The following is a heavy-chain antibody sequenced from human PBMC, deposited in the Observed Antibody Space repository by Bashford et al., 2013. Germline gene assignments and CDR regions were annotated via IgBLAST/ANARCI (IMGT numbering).Heavy chain of an antibody. CDR1: GGSISSFY. CDR3: ARHSYRRGVILTGYVPXYFDY. Sequence: SETLSLTCTVSGGSISSFYWSWIRQPPGKGLEWIGYIYYTGSTNYNPSLKSRVTISVDTSKNQFSLKLTSVTAADTAIYYCARHSYRRGVILTGYVPXYFDYVGPGNPGHRLL. CDR2: IYYTGST. J-gene: IGHJ4*02. V-gene: IGHV4-59*08. D-gene: IGHD3-9*01.